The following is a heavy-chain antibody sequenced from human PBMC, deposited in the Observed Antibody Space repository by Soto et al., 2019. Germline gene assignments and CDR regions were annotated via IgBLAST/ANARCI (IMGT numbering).Heavy chain of an antibody. CDR3: ARDRHITIFGPGRLDY. CDR1: GFTFSSYS. J-gene: IGHJ4*02. V-gene: IGHV3-48*04. CDR2: ISSSSSTI. Sequence: GGSLRLSCAASGFTFSSYSMNWVRQAAGKGLEWVSYISSSSSTIYYADSVKGRFTISIDNAKNSLYLQMNSLRAEDTAVYYCARDRHITIFGPGRLDYWGPGTLVTVSS. D-gene: IGHD3-3*01.